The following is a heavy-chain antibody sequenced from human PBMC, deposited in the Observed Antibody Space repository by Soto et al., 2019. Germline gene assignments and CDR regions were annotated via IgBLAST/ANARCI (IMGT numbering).Heavy chain of an antibody. CDR1: GGSISSYY. V-gene: IGHV4-4*07. CDR3: ASLVYSSGCYYFDY. CDR2: IYTNDRA. D-gene: IGHD3-10*01. Sequence: VQLQESGPGLVKSSEIVSLTCTVSGGSISSYYWAWIRQPVGKGLEYIGRIYTNDRASYNPSLKSRVTMSVDASKNQFSLQMSSVTAADTAVYFCASLVYSSGCYYFDYWGPGSLVTVS. J-gene: IGHJ4*02.